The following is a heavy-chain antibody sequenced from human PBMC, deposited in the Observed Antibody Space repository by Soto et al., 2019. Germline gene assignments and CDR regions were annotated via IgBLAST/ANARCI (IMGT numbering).Heavy chain of an antibody. V-gene: IGHV3-23*01. CDR1: GFTFSSYT. D-gene: IGHD6-13*01. J-gene: IGHJ5*02. CDR2: MSGSGSST. Sequence: EGQLLESGGGLVQPGGSLRLSCAASGFTFSSYTMTWVRQASGKGLECVSGMSGSGSSTYYADSVKGRFTISRDNSKNTVYLEMKRLRAEDTAVYYCAKQLVLGWFDPWGQGTLVTVSS. CDR3: AKQLVLGWFDP.